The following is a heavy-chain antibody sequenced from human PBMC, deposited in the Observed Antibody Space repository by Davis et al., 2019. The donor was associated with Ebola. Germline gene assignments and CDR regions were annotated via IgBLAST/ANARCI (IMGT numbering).Heavy chain of an antibody. CDR2: IGGSGGNT. V-gene: IGHV3-23*01. J-gene: IGHJ4*02. CDR1: GFSFSIYA. D-gene: IGHD1-26*01. Sequence: GGSLRLSCTGSGFSFSIYAMSWVRQPPGKGLEWISNIGGSGGNTNYADPVKGRFTISRDNSKNTLYLQMNSLRAEDTAVYYCAKDPRTTRLGAIFDYWGQGTLVTVSS. CDR3: AKDPRTTRLGAIFDY.